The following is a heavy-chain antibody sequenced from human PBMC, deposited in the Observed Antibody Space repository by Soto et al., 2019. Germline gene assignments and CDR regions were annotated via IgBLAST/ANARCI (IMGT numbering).Heavy chain of an antibody. V-gene: IGHV4-4*07. J-gene: IGHJ6*02. Sequence: SETLSLTCTVSGGSISIYYWSWIRQPAGKGLEWIGRIYTSGSTNYNPSLKSRVTMSVDTSKNQFSLRLTSVTAADTAIYYCARQHCRGGGCYSGTPSYYYFGMDVWGQGXTVTVSS. CDR2: IYTSGST. CDR1: GGSISIYY. CDR3: ARQHCRGGGCYSGTPSYYYFGMDV. D-gene: IGHD2-15*01.